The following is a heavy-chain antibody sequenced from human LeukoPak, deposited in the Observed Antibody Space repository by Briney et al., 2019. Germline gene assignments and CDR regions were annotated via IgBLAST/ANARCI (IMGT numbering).Heavy chain of an antibody. J-gene: IGHJ6*03. CDR3: ARPVDYYYYYMDV. Sequence: SETLSLTCAVSGYSISSGYYWGWIRQPPGKGLEWIGSIYHSGSTYYNPSLKRRGTISVNTSKNQFSLKLSSVTAADTAVYYCARPVDYYYYYMDVWGKGTTVTVSS. D-gene: IGHD4-23*01. CDR2: IYHSGST. V-gene: IGHV4-38-2*01. CDR1: GYSISSGYY.